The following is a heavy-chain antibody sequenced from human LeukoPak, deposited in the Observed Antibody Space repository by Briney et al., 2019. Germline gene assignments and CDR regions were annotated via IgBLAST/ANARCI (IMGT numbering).Heavy chain of an antibody. D-gene: IGHD1-26*01. Sequence: GASVKASCKASGYTFTSYGISWVRQAPGQGLEWMGWISAYNGITNYAQKLQGRVTMTTDTSTSTAYMELRSLRSDDTAVYYCARIMLSWREFDCWGQGTLVTVSS. CDR3: ARIMLSWREFDC. V-gene: IGHV1-18*01. J-gene: IGHJ4*02. CDR1: GYTFTSYG. CDR2: ISAYNGIT.